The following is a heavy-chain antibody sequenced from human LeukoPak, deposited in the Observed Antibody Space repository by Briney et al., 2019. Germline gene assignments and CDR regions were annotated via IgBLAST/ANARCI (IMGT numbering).Heavy chain of an antibody. V-gene: IGHV3-66*01. CDR2: VYSGGDT. J-gene: IGHJ3*02. CDR3: VRDRNAFDI. CDR1: GFTVSDNS. Sequence: PGGSLRLSCIVSGFTVSDNSMSWDRQALGKGLEWVSVVYSGGDTYYAESVKDRFTISRDNAKNTVYLQMNSLRVEDTAVYYCVRDRNAFDIWGQGTLVTVSS.